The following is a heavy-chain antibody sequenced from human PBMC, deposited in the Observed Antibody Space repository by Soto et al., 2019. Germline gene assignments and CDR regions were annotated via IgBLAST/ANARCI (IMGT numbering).Heavy chain of an antibody. Sequence: EVQLVESGGGLIQPGGSLRLSCAASGFTVSSNYMSWVRQAPGKGLEWVSVIYSCGSTYYADSVKGRFTISRDNSKNTLYLQMNSLRAEDTAVYYCGKSGIGVSGWTDYWGQGTLVTVSS. D-gene: IGHD6-19*01. CDR1: GFTVSSNY. J-gene: IGHJ4*02. CDR3: GKSGIGVSGWTDY. CDR2: IYSCGST. V-gene: IGHV3-53*01.